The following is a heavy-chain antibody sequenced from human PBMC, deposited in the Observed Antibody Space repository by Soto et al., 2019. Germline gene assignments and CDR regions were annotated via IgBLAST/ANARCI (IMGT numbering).Heavy chain of an antibody. Sequence: GESLKISCKGSGYSFTSYWISWVRQMPGKGLEWMGRIDPSDSYTNYSPSFQGHVTISADKSISTAYLQWSSLKASDTAMYYCATSCFSGSYRDYYYGMNVWGQGTTVTVSS. V-gene: IGHV5-10-1*01. D-gene: IGHD1-26*01. J-gene: IGHJ6*02. CDR3: ATSCFSGSYRDYYYGMNV. CDR1: GYSFTSYW. CDR2: IDPSDSYT.